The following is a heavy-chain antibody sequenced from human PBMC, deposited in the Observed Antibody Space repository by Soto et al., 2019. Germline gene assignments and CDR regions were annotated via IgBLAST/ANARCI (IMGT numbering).Heavy chain of an antibody. CDR2: MTGDGRTT. CDR1: GFTFGDYW. Sequence: GCLRLSCAASGFTFGDYWMHWVRQPPGKGPEWVSRMTGDGRTTQYADSVKGRFTASRDNAKSTLYLQMNSLRAEDTAVYYCATAEVDYWGPGTLVTVSS. J-gene: IGHJ4*02. V-gene: IGHV3-74*03. CDR3: ATAEVDY.